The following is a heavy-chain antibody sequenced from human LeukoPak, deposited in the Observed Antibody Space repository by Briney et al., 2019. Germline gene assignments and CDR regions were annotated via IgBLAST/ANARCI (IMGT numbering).Heavy chain of an antibody. Sequence: ASVTVSCKASGYTFTSYGINWVRQAPGQGLEWMGWNSAYNGNTDYAQKLQGRVTMTTDTSTSTAYMELRSLRSDDTAVYYCARDDMITFGGVIDRFDRWGQGTLVTVSS. CDR3: ARDDMITFGGVIDRFDR. CDR1: GYTFTSYG. CDR2: NSAYNGNT. J-gene: IGHJ5*02. D-gene: IGHD3-16*02. V-gene: IGHV1-18*01.